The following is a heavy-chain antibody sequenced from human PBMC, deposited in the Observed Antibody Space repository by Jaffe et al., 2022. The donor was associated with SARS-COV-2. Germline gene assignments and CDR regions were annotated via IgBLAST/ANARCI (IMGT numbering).Heavy chain of an antibody. CDR3: ARVAARVPALQPFDY. D-gene: IGHD6-25*01. V-gene: IGHV3-21*01. Sequence: EVQLVESGGGLVKPGGSLRLSCAASGFTFSSYSMNWVRQAPGKGLEWVSSISSSSSYIYYADSVKGRFTISRDNAKNSLYLQMNSLRAEDTAVYYCARVAARVPALQPFDYWGQGTLVTVSS. CDR2: ISSSSSYI. CDR1: GFTFSSYS. J-gene: IGHJ4*02.